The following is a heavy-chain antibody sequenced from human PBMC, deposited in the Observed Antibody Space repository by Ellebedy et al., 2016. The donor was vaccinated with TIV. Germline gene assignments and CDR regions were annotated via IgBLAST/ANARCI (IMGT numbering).Heavy chain of an antibody. Sequence: ASVKVSCKGSGYSFTSYWIGWVRQMPGKGLEWMGIIYPGDSDTRYSPSFQGQVTISADKSISTAYLQWNSLKASDTAVYYCARQATVTTWGQGTLVTVSS. CDR3: ARQATVTT. V-gene: IGHV5-51*01. J-gene: IGHJ4*02. CDR2: IYPGDSDT. D-gene: IGHD4-17*01. CDR1: GYSFTSYW.